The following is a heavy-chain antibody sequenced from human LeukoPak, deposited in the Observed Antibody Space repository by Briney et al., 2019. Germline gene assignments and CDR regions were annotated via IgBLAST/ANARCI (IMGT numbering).Heavy chain of an antibody. CDR2: INPSGGST. CDR1: GYTFTSYY. Sequence: GASVKVSCKASGYTFTSYYMHWVRQAPGQGLEWMGIINPSGGSTSYAQKFQGRVTMTRDTPTSTVYMELSSLRSEDTAVYYCASTYGSGSSFFHAFDIWGQGTMVTVSS. CDR3: ASTYGSGSSFFHAFDI. V-gene: IGHV1-46*01. J-gene: IGHJ3*02. D-gene: IGHD3-10*01.